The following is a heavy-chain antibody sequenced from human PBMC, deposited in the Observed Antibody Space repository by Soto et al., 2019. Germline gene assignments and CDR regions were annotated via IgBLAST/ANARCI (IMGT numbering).Heavy chain of an antibody. CDR2: INHSGST. V-gene: IGHV4-34*01. J-gene: IGHJ5*02. D-gene: IGHD6-13*01. Sequence: SETLSLTCAVYGGSFSGYYWSWIRQPPGKGLEWIGEINHSGSTNYNPSLKSRVTISVDTSKNQFSLKLSSVTAADTAVYYCARGYPSWSAYNWLAPWGQGTLVTVSS. CDR3: ARGYPSWSAYNWLAP. CDR1: GGSFSGYY.